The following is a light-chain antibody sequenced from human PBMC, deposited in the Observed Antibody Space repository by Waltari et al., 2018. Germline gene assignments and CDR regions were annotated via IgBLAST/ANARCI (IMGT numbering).Light chain of an antibody. CDR2: EGS. J-gene: IGLJ2*01. CDR1: STNFGKYYP. Sequence: QSALTQPASVSGSPGQSITIPCTGGSTNFGKYYPISWYQQHPGKAPKLVIFEGSKRPSGVSDCFSGSHSDNSASLTISGLQAEDEADYYCCSYGGRTTIFGGGTRLTVL. V-gene: IGLV2-23*01. CDR3: CSYGGRTTI.